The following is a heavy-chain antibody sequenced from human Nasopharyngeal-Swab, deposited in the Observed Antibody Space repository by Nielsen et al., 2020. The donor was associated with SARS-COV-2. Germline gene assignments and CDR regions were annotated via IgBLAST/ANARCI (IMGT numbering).Heavy chain of an antibody. V-gene: IGHV3-11*04. D-gene: IGHD3-10*01. CDR3: ARGQKGSGSYWSRSYFYMDV. Sequence: GESLKISCAASGFTFSDYCMSWIRQAPGKGLEWVSHISTTGSSKYYADSLKGRFTISRDNAKTSLYLQMNSLRAEDTAMYYCARGQKGSGSYWSRSYFYMDVWGKGTTVTVSS. CDR1: GFTFSDYC. CDR2: ISTTGSSK. J-gene: IGHJ6*03.